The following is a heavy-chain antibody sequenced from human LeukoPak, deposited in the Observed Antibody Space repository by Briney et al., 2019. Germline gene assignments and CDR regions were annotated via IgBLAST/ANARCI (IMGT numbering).Heavy chain of an antibody. D-gene: IGHD3-3*01. CDR1: GYSFTSYW. CDR3: ARLSADDYDFWSGYLNAFDI. Sequence: GESLKISCKGSGYSFTSYWIGWVRQMPGKGLEWMGIIYPGDSDTRYSPSFQGQVTISADKSISPAYLQWSSLKASDTAMYYCARLSADDYDFWSGYLNAFDIWGQGTMVTVSS. CDR2: IYPGDSDT. V-gene: IGHV5-51*01. J-gene: IGHJ3*02.